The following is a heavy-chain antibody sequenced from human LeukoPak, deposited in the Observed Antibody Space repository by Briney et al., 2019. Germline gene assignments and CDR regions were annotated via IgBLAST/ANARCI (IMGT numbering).Heavy chain of an antibody. Sequence: PGASVKVSCKASGGTFSSYAISWVRQAPGQGLEWMGWISAYNGNTNYAQKLQGRVTMTTDTSTSTAYMELRSLRSDDTAVYYCARVGQYYYDSSGYPSYYYYYYMDVWGKGTTVTISS. D-gene: IGHD3-22*01. CDR1: GGTFSSYA. CDR2: ISAYNGNT. J-gene: IGHJ6*03. V-gene: IGHV1-18*01. CDR3: ARVGQYYYDSSGYPSYYYYYYMDV.